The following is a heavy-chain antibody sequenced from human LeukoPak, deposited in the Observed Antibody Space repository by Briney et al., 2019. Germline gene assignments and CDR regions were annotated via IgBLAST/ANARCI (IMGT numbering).Heavy chain of an antibody. J-gene: IGHJ4*02. D-gene: IGHD4/OR15-4a*01. Sequence: GGSLRLSCVASGFNFNTYSMNWVRQAPGKGLEWISYIISSSSTIYYADSVKGRFTISRDNAKNSLYLQINSLRAEDTAVYYCARDDYGGYDFDYWGQGTLVTVSS. CDR2: IISSSSTI. CDR3: ARDDYGGYDFDY. V-gene: IGHV3-48*04. CDR1: GFNFNTYS.